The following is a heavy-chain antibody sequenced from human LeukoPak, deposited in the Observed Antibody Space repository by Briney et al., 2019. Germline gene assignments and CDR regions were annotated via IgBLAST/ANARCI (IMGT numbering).Heavy chain of an antibody. J-gene: IGHJ4*02. V-gene: IGHV3-48*01. CDR3: ARDRIKSGSYYFDY. Sequence: GGSLRLSCAASGFTFSSYGMHWVRQAPGKGLEWISYISGRSSTIYYADSVEGRFTISRDNAKNSMYLQMNSLRAEDTAVYYCARDRIKSGSYYFDYWGQGTLVTVSS. D-gene: IGHD1-26*01. CDR1: GFTFSSYG. CDR2: ISGRSSTI.